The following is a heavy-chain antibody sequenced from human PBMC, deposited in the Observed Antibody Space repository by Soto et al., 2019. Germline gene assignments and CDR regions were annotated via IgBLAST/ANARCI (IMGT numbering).Heavy chain of an antibody. CDR2: INHSGST. CDR1: GGSFSGYY. D-gene: IGHD6-19*01. Sequence: QVQLQQWGAGLLKPSETLSLTCAVYGGSFSGYYWTWIRQPPGKGLEWIGEINHSGSTNYNPSLKSRVTISVATSKNQFSLKLTSVTAADTAVYYCARGMAVAGHYFDSWGQGTLVTVSS. V-gene: IGHV4-34*01. CDR3: ARGMAVAGHYFDS. J-gene: IGHJ4*02.